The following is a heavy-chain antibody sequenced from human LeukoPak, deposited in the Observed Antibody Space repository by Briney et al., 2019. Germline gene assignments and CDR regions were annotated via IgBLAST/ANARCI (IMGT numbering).Heavy chain of an antibody. V-gene: IGHV4-39*01. J-gene: IGHJ4*02. CDR3: ARHSSVYNYGHRPFDY. CDR1: GDSISSSNYY. Sequence: PSETLSLTCTVSGDSISSSNYYWGWIRQPPGKGLEWIGSIYFSGTTYYNPSLKSRVTMSADTSKSQSSLKLSSVTAADTAVFYCARHSSVYNYGHRPFDYWGQGTLVTVSS. D-gene: IGHD5/OR15-5a*01. CDR2: IYFSGTT.